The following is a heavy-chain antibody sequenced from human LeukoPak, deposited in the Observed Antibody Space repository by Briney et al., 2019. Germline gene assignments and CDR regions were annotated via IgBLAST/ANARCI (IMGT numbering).Heavy chain of an antibody. D-gene: IGHD6-6*01. Sequence: GGSLRLSCAASGFTVSSNYMSWVRQAPGKGLEWVSVIYSGGSTYYADSVKGRFTISRDNSKNTLYLQMNSLRAEDTAVYYCARDSPIAARVFDYWGQGTLVTVSS. J-gene: IGHJ4*02. V-gene: IGHV3-53*01. CDR2: IYSGGST. CDR1: GFTVSSNY. CDR3: ARDSPIAARVFDY.